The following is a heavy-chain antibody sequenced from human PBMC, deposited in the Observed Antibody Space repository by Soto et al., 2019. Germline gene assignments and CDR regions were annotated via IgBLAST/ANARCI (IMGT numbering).Heavy chain of an antibody. J-gene: IGHJ6*02. CDR2: IIPIFGTA. Sequence: ASVKVSCKASGGTFSSYAISWVRQAPGQGLEWMGGIIPIFGTANYAQKFQGRVTITADESTSTAYMELSSLRSEDTAVYYCAGVRDRVLGSYGFRGYYYGMDVWGQGTTVTVSS. D-gene: IGHD5-18*01. CDR1: GGTFSSYA. V-gene: IGHV1-69*13. CDR3: AGVRDRVLGSYGFRGYYYGMDV.